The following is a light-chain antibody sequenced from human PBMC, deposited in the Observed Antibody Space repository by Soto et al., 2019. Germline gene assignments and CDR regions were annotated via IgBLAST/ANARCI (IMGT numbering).Light chain of an antibody. CDR3: QQYGSSRFT. J-gene: IGKJ3*01. Sequence: EIVLTQSPGTLSLSPGERATLSCRASQSISSSYLAWYQQKPGQAPRLLVYGASSRATGIPDRLSGSGSGTDFTLTISRLEPADFAVYYCQQYGSSRFTFGPGTKVDIK. V-gene: IGKV3-20*01. CDR2: GAS. CDR1: QSISSSY.